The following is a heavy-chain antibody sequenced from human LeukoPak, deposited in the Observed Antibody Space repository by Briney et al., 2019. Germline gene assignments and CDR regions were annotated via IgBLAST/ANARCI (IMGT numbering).Heavy chain of an antibody. D-gene: IGHD2-2*01. CDR1: GFTFSSYA. V-gene: IGHV3-23*01. Sequence: GGSLRLSCAASGFTFSSYAMSWVRQAPGKGLEWVSAISGSGGSTYYADSVKDRFTISRDNSKNTLYLQMNSLRAEDTAVYYCAKAVVVPAAGSYFDYWGQGTLVTVSS. J-gene: IGHJ4*02. CDR2: ISGSGGST. CDR3: AKAVVVPAAGSYFDY.